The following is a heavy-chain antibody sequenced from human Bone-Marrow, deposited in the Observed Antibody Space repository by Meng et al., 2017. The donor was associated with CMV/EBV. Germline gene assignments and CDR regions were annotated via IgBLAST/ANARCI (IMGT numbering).Heavy chain of an antibody. CDR1: GGSFSGYY. D-gene: IGHD2-15*01. CDR2: ISYDGSNK. CDR3: AREGAYCSSTSCYLGYCSGGSCYGDY. J-gene: IGHJ4*02. Sequence: GGSLRLSCAVYGGSFSGYYWSWIRQPPGKGLEWVAVISYDGSNKYYADSVKGRFTISRDNSKNTLYLQMNSLRAEDTAVYYCAREGAYCSSTSCYLGYCSGGSCYGDYWGQGTLVTVSS. V-gene: IGHV3-30*03.